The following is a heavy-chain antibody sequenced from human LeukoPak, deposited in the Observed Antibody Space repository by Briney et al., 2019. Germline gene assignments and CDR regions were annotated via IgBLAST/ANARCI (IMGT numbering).Heavy chain of an antibody. Sequence: ASVKVSCKASGYTFTGYYMNWVRQARGEGLEWMGRINPNCGGTNYAQKFQGRVTMTRDTSISTAYMELSRLRSDDTAVYYCARVAEYCSSTSCYRWFDPWGQGTLVTVSS. V-gene: IGHV1-2*06. CDR3: ARVAEYCSSTSCYRWFDP. J-gene: IGHJ5*02. CDR2: INPNCGGT. CDR1: GYTFTGYY. D-gene: IGHD2-2*01.